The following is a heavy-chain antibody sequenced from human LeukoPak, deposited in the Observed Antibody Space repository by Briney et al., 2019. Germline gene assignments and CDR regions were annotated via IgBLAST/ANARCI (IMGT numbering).Heavy chain of an antibody. CDR1: EGTFSSYA. CDR2: IIPIFGTA. J-gene: IGHJ4*02. Sequence: GASVKVSCKASEGTFSSYAISWVRQAPGQGLEWMGGIIPIFGTANYAQKFQGRVTITTDESTSTAYMELSSLRSEDTAVYYCARGRDGYRLIEYYFDYWGQGTLVTVSS. D-gene: IGHD5-24*01. CDR3: ARGRDGYRLIEYYFDY. V-gene: IGHV1-69*05.